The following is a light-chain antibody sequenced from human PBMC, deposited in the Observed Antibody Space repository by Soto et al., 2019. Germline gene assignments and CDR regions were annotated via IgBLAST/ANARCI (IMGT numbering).Light chain of an antibody. Sequence: EIVLTQSPGTLSLSPGERATLSCRASQSVSSTYLAWYQQKPGQAPRLLIYGASNRATGIPDRFSGGGSGTDSTLTISRLEPEDFAVYYCQQYGSSPPFTFDPGTTVEIK. CDR2: GAS. CDR1: QSVSSTY. J-gene: IGKJ3*01. V-gene: IGKV3-20*01. CDR3: QQYGSSPPFT.